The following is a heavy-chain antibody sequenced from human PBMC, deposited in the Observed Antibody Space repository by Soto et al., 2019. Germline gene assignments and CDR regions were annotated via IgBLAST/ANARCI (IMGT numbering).Heavy chain of an antibody. J-gene: IGHJ4*02. D-gene: IGHD5-18*01. CDR3: VRQPYGAYRYFFDN. V-gene: IGHV4-39*01. CDR2: FFIGGNT. Sequence: SDTLSLTCTVSGGSISSITYYWGWMRQPPGKGLEWIASFFIGGNTYYNPSLKSRVTISVDTSTNQFSLELSFVTATGTAVYYCVRQPYGAYRYFFDNWGQGTPVT. CDR1: GGSISSITYY.